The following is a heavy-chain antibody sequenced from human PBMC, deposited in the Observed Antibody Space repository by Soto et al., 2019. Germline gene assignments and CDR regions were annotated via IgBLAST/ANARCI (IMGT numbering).Heavy chain of an antibody. V-gene: IGHV1-3*01. CDR1: GYTFTSYA. Sequence: ASVKVSCKASGYTFTSYAMHWLRQATGQRLEWMGWINAGNGNTKYSQKFQGRVTITRDTSASTAYMELSSLRSEDTAVCYCARSPRAMIVVVITPHDAFDIWGQGTMVTVSS. CDR2: INAGNGNT. CDR3: ARSPRAMIVVVITPHDAFDI. D-gene: IGHD3-22*01. J-gene: IGHJ3*02.